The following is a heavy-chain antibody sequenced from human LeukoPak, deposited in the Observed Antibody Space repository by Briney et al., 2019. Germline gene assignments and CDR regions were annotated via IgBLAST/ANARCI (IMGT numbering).Heavy chain of an antibody. Sequence: ASVKVSCEASGYTFTSYDINWVRQATGQGLEWMGWMNPNSGNTGYAQKFQGRVTITRNTSISTAYMELSSLRSEDTAVYYCARGDDYVWGSYRYYGMDVWGQGTTVTVSS. CDR2: MNPNSGNT. D-gene: IGHD3-16*01. CDR1: GYTFTSYD. CDR3: ARGDDYVWGSYRYYGMDV. V-gene: IGHV1-8*03. J-gene: IGHJ6*02.